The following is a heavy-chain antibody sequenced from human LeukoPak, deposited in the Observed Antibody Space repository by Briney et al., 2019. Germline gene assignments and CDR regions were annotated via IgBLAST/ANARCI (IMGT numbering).Heavy chain of an antibody. J-gene: IGHJ4*02. CDR3: ARDRAICGVVIIDVH. D-gene: IGHD3-3*01. CDR2: INQDGGKT. Sequence: GGSLRLSCAVSGLTLSRTWMSWVRQAPGKGLEWVANINQDGGKTYVVDSVKGRFTVSGDNAKNLPYLEMDSLRAEDTAVYYCARDRAICGVVIIDVHWGQGTLVIVSS. V-gene: IGHV3-7*01. CDR1: GLTLSRTW.